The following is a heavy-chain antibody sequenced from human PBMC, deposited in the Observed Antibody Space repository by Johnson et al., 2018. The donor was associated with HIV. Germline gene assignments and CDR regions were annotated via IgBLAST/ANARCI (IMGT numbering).Heavy chain of an antibody. D-gene: IGHD3-16*01. CDR2: ISYDGSNK. CDR1: GFTFSSYG. V-gene: IGHV3-30*03. Sequence: QVQLVESGGGVVQPGRSLRLSCAASGFTFSSYGMHWVRQAPGKGLEWVAVISYDGSNKYYADSVKGRLTMSRDNSKNTLYAQMDSLRAEDTAVYYCARGGKEAKEPWRAVDIWGQGTMVTVSS. CDR3: ARGGKEAKEPWRAVDI. J-gene: IGHJ3*02.